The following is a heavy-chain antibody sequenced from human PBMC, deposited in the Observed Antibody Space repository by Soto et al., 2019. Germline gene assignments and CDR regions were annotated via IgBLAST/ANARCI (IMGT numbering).Heavy chain of an antibody. CDR2: IYYSGST. CDR1: GGSISSGDYY. CDR3: ARGRTQWLRSVYFDY. J-gene: IGHJ4*02. Sequence: SETLSLTCTVSGGSISSGDYYWSWIRQPPGKGLEWIGYIYYSGSTYYNPSLKSRVTISVDTSKNQFSLKLSSVTAADTAVYYCARGRTQWLRSVYFDYWGQGTLVTVSS. V-gene: IGHV4-30-4*01. D-gene: IGHD5-12*01.